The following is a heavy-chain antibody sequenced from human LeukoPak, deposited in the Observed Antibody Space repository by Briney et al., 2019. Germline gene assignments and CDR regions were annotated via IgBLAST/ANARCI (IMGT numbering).Heavy chain of an antibody. D-gene: IGHD3-3*01. CDR1: GVSFSGYY. J-gene: IGHJ4*02. V-gene: IGHV4-34*01. CDR2: INHSGST. Sequence: SETLSLTCAVYGVSFSGYYWSWIRQPPGKGLEWIGEINHSGSTNYNPSLKSRVTISVDTSKNQFSLKLSSVTAADTAVYYCARGPLRLTIFGVVISRDNFDYWGQGTLVTVSS. CDR3: ARGPLRLTIFGVVISRDNFDY.